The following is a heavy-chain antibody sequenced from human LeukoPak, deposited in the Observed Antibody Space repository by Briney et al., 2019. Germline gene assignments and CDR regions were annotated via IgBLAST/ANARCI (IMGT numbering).Heavy chain of an antibody. V-gene: IGHV1-69*05. D-gene: IGHD3-10*01. J-gene: IGHJ3*02. Sequence: SVKVSCKTSGGTVSSFALSWMRQPPGQGPKWMGGFIPILRTPKDAQKFQGRVTITTDESTDTLYMELSGLRVEDTAVYYCATPSRGHAFDIWGQGTMVTV. CDR1: GGTVSSFA. CDR3: ATPSRGHAFDI. CDR2: FIPILRTP.